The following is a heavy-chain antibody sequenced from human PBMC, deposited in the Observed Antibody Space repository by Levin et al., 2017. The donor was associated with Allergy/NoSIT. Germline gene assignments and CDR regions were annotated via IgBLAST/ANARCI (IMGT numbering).Heavy chain of an antibody. V-gene: IGHV3-21*01. D-gene: IGHD6-19*01. CDR1: GFTFNTYS. CDR3: ARGQWLATFDY. CDR2: ITTRSSSL. J-gene: IGHJ4*02. Sequence: GGSLRLSCAASGFTFNTYSMTWVRQAPGKGLEWVSSITTRSSSLYYADSVQGRFTISRDDAKKSLYLQMDSLRAEDTALYFGARGQWLATFDYWGKGSLVTVSS.